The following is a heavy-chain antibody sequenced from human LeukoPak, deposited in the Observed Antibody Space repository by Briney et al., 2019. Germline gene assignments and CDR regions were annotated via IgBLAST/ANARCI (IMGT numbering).Heavy chain of an antibody. Sequence: GGSLRLSCAASGFTFSSYAMSWVRQAPGKGLEWVSAISGSGGSTYYADSVKGRFSISRDSSKNMLFLQMSSLRAEDTAVYYCVKDGINWGSYFDSWGQGTLVIVSS. D-gene: IGHD7-27*01. CDR2: ISGSGGST. CDR3: VKDGINWGSYFDS. J-gene: IGHJ4*02. CDR1: GFTFSSYA. V-gene: IGHV3-23*01.